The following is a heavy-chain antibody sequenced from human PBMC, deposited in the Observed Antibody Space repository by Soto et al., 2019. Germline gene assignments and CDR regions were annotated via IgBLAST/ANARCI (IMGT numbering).Heavy chain of an antibody. CDR2: IYYSGST. Sequence: SETLTLTCTVSGVTVSSGSYYWSWLRQPPGKGLEWIGYIYYSGSTNYNPSLKSRVTISVDTSKNQFSLKLSSVTAADTAVYYCARDLGYGMDVWGQGTTVTVSS. V-gene: IGHV4-61*01. D-gene: IGHD3-10*01. J-gene: IGHJ6*02. CDR1: GVTVSSGSYY. CDR3: ARDLGYGMDV.